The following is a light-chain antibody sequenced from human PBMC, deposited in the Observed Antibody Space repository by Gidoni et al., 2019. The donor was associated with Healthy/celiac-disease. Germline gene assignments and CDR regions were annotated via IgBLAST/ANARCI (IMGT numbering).Light chain of an antibody. CDR2: LNSDGSH. CDR1: SGHSSYA. Sequence: QLVLTQSPPSSASLGASVKLTCTLSSGHSSYASAWHQQQPEKGPRYLMKLNSDGSHSKGDGIPDRFSGSSSGAERYLTISSLQSEDEADYYCQTWGTGPVVFGGGTKLTVL. V-gene: IGLV4-69*01. J-gene: IGLJ2*01. CDR3: QTWGTGPVV.